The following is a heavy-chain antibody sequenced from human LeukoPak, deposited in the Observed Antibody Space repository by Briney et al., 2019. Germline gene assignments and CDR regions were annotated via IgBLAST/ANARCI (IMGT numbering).Heavy chain of an antibody. CDR1: GGSISSGSYY. J-gene: IGHJ4*02. D-gene: IGHD7-27*01. CDR2: IYTSGST. CDR3: ARWNWGSSHFDY. Sequence: SETLSLTCTVSGGSISSGSYYWSWIRQPAGKGLEWIGRIYTSGSTNYNPSLKSRVTISVDTSKNQFSLKLSSVTAADTAVYYCARWNWGSSHFDYWGQGTLVTVSS. V-gene: IGHV4-61*02.